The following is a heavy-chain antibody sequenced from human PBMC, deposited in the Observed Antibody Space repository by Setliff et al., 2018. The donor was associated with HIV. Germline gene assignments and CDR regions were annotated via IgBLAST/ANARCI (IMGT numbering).Heavy chain of an antibody. CDR3: ARSPSYRSSWEYYFDY. CDR2: IYTSRGT. D-gene: IGHD6-13*01. CDR1: GGSISGYH. J-gene: IGHJ4*02. V-gene: IGHV4-4*09. Sequence: TSETLSLTCTVSGGSISGYHWNWLRQTPGKGLEWIGYIYTSRGTNYIHSLRTRVIISVDTSNQFSLKLSSVTAADAAVYYCARSPSYRSSWEYYFDYWGQGILVTVSS.